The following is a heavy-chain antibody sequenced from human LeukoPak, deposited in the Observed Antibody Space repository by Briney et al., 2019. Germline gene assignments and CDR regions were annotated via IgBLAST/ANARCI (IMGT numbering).Heavy chain of an antibody. CDR2: ISDSGTRT. D-gene: IGHD1-1*01. CDR1: GFTVNTYA. J-gene: IGHJ4*02. CDR3: AKDLSGTTSFDD. Sequence: GGSLRLSCAASGFTVNTYAMSWVRQAPGKGLEWVSAISDSGTRTYYADSVRGRFTISRDTSKNTLYLQMNSLRAEDTAIYYCAKDLSGTTSFDDWGQGTQVTVSS. V-gene: IGHV3-23*01.